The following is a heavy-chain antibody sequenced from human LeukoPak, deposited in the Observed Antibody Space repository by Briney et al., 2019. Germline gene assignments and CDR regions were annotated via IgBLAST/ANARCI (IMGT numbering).Heavy chain of an antibody. Sequence: PGGSLRLSCAASGFTFSNAWTSWVRQAPGKGLEWVGRIKSKTDGGTTDYAAPVKGRFTISRDDSKNTLYLQMNSLRAEDTAVYYCAKDAGALIAFDIWGQGTMVTVSS. V-gene: IGHV3-15*01. CDR3: AKDAGALIAFDI. CDR1: GFTFSNAW. J-gene: IGHJ3*02. D-gene: IGHD7-27*01. CDR2: IKSKTDGGTT.